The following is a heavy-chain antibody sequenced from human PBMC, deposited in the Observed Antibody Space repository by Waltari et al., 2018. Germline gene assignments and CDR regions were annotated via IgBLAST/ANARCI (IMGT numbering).Heavy chain of an antibody. CDR1: GYTFTRYG. J-gene: IGHJ4*02. CDR2: IRAYNGNK. Sequence: QVQLVQSGAEVKKPGASVKVSCKASGYTFTRYGISWVRQAPGQGLEWMGWIRAYNGNKNYAQKLQGRVTRTTDTSTSTAYMERRSRRSDDTAVYYCARDGVTYYYGSVDYWGQGTLVTVSS. V-gene: IGHV1-18*01. D-gene: IGHD3-10*01. CDR3: ARDGVTYYYGSVDY.